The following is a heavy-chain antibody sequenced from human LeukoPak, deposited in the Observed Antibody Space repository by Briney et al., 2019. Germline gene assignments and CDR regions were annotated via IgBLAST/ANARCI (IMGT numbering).Heavy chain of an antibody. Sequence: GVSLRLSCAASGFTFSSYGMHWVRQAPGKGLEWVAVIWYDGSNKYYADSVKGRFTISRDNSKNTLYLQMNSLRAEDTAVYYCAKGTQQWPLGHWGQGTLVTVSS. D-gene: IGHD6-19*01. CDR3: AKGTQQWPLGH. CDR2: IWYDGSNK. J-gene: IGHJ4*02. V-gene: IGHV3-30*02. CDR1: GFTFSSYG.